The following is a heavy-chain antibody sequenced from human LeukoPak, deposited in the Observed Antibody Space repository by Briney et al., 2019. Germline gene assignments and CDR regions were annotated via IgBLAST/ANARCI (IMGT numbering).Heavy chain of an antibody. V-gene: IGHV4-31*03. J-gene: IGHJ4*02. D-gene: IGHD6-19*01. CDR2: IYYSGST. CDR3: ARDSSGWYDY. Sequence: PSQTLSLTCTVSGGSISSGGYYWSWIRQHPGTGLEWIGYIYYSGSTYYNPSLKSRVTISVDTSKNQFSLKLSSVTAADTAVYYCARDSSGWYDYWGQGTLVTVSP. CDR1: GGSISSGGYY.